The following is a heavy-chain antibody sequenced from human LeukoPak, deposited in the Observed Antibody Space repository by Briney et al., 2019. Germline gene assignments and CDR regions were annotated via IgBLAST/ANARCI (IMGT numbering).Heavy chain of an antibody. CDR2: ITSSSSYI. V-gene: IGHV3-21*01. CDR3: ARNLAYSFCDY. D-gene: IGHD3-16*01. CDR1: GFTYSSYS. Sequence: PGGSLRLSCAASGFTYSSYSMNWVPHAPAKGLEDVSSITSSSSYIYYADSVKGRFTITRENDKNSLYLQTNSLRAEYAGVYYCARNLAYSFCDYWGRGTMVTVSS. J-gene: IGHJ4*02.